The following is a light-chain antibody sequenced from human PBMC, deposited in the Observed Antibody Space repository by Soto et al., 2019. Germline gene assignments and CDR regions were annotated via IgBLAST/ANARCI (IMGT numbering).Light chain of an antibody. J-gene: IGKJ1*01. CDR1: QSVSKY. CDR3: QQYGGSPQT. Sequence: EIVLTQSPGTLALSPGEGATLSCRASQSVSKYLAWYKQKPGQAPRLLIYGASSRATGIPDSFSGSGSGTDFTFTISRLEPEDFAVYYCQQYGGSPQTFGQGTKVDIK. V-gene: IGKV3-20*01. CDR2: GAS.